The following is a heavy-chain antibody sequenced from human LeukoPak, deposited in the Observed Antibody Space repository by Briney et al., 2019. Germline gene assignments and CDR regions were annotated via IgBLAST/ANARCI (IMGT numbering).Heavy chain of an antibody. CDR3: AGHPGDTASSPAH. CDR1: GFTFSGSA. CDR2: IRRKGSSDAT. V-gene: IGHV3-73*01. D-gene: IGHD5-18*01. Sequence: GGSLRLSCAASGFTFSGSAIHWVRQASGKGLEWVGRIRRKGSSDATTYAAAVKGRFTISRDDSKNTAYLQMNSLKTEDTAVYYCAGHPGDTASSPAHWGQGTLVTVSS. J-gene: IGHJ4*02.